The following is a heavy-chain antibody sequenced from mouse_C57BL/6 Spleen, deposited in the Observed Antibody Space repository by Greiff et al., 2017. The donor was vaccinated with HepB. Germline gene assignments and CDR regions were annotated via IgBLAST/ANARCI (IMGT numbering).Heavy chain of an antibody. CDR3: ARDGSSRWYFDV. CDR1: GYTFTSYW. J-gene: IGHJ1*03. D-gene: IGHD1-1*01. CDR2: IYPGSGST. Sequence: QVQLQQPGAELVKPGASVKMSCKASGYTFTSYWITWVKQRPGQGLEWIGDIYPGSGSTNYNEKFKSKATLTVDTSSSTAYMQLSSLTSEDSAVYYCARDGSSRWYFDVWGTGTTVTVSS. V-gene: IGHV1-55*01.